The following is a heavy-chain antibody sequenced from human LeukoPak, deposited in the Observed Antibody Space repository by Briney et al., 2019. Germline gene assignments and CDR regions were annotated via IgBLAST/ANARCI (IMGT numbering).Heavy chain of an antibody. J-gene: IGHJ4*02. CDR3: AKDGGYSYDVDY. V-gene: IGHV3-23*01. CDR2: ISGSGGST. CDR1: GFTFSSYG. Sequence: GGSLRLSCAASGFTFSSYGMHWVRQAPGKRLEWVSAISGSGGSTYYADSVKGRFTISRDNSKNTLYLQMNSLRAEDTAVYYCAKDGGYSYDVDYWDQGTLVTVSS. D-gene: IGHD5-18*01.